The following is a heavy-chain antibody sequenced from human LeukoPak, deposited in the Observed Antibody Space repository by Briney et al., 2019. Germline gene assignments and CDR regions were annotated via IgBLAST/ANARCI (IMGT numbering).Heavy chain of an antibody. D-gene: IGHD4-11*01. Sequence: SETLSLTCTVSGASLSSGSYYWSWIRQPAGKGLEWIGRIYTSGSTNYNPSLKSRVTISVDTSKNQFSLKLSSVTAADTAVHYCARWGWGETTVQKPREHYYYYMDVWGKGTTVTVSS. CDR3: ARWGWGETTVQKPREHYYYYMDV. V-gene: IGHV4-61*02. J-gene: IGHJ6*03. CDR1: GASLSSGSYY. CDR2: IYTSGST.